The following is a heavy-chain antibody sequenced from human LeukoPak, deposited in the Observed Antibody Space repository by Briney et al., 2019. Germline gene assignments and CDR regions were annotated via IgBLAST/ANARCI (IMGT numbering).Heavy chain of an antibody. Sequence: PGGTLRLSCAASGFTFSSYGMSWVRQAPGKGLEWVSAISGNGDKTYFADSVKGRFTISRDKSKNTVYLQMNSLRAEDTAVYYCAKEGLVWVYDSSGYYIDWGQGTLVTVSS. CDR2: ISGNGDKT. CDR3: AKEGLVWVYDSSGYYID. D-gene: IGHD3-22*01. CDR1: GFTFSSYG. V-gene: IGHV3-23*01. J-gene: IGHJ4*02.